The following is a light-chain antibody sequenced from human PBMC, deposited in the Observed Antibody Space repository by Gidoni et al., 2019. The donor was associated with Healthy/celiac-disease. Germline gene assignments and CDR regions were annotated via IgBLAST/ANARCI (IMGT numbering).Light chain of an antibody. CDR1: QSISSW. V-gene: IGKV1-5*03. CDR2: KAS. CDR3: QQYDSYSLT. J-gene: IGKJ4*01. Sequence: DRQTTQSPSTLSASVGDRVTITCRASQSISSWLAWYQQKPGKAPKLLIYKASSLESGVPSRFSGSGSGTDFTLTISSLQPDDFATYYCQQYDSYSLTFGGGTKVEIK.